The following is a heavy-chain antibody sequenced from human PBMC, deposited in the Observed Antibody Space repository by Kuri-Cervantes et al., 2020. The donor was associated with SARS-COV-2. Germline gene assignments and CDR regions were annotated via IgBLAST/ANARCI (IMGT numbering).Heavy chain of an antibody. V-gene: IGHV1-24*01. Sequence: ASVKVSCKVSGYSLSEVSMHWVRQAPGKGFEWMGGFDREDEDEEMETIYAQRFQGRVTITADESTSTGYMELSSLKSEDTAVYYCARVDIMRGSPLGGYYAMDVWGPGTTVTVSS. J-gene: IGHJ6*02. CDR2: FDREDEDEEMET. CDR3: ARVDIMRGSPLGGYYAMDV. D-gene: IGHD1-26*01. CDR1: GYSLSEVS.